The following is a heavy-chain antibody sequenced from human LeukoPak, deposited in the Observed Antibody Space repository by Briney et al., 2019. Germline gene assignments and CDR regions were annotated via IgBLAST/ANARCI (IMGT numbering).Heavy chain of an antibody. CDR3: ARAAIAVAGTFYYYGMDV. CDR2: IYHSGST. Sequence: PSETLSLTCAVYGGSFSGYYWSWIRQPPGKGLEWIGEIYHSGSTNYNPSLKSRVTISVDKSKNQFSLKLSSVTAADTAVYYCARAAIAVAGTFYYYGMDVWGQGITVTVSS. D-gene: IGHD6-19*01. J-gene: IGHJ6*02. CDR1: GGSFSGYY. V-gene: IGHV4-34*01.